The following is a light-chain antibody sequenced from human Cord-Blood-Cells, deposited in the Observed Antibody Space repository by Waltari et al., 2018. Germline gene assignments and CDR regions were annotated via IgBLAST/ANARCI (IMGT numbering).Light chain of an antibody. CDR1: SSDVGGYNY. CDR2: DVS. CDR3: SAYTSSNPYV. J-gene: IGLJ1*01. V-gene: IGLV2-14*03. Sequence: QSALTQPASVSGSPGQSITISCTGTSSDVGGYNYVSWYQQHPGKAPKPMIYDVSNRPSGVSNRFSGSKSGNTASLTISGLQAEDEADYYCSAYTSSNPYVFGTGTKVTVL.